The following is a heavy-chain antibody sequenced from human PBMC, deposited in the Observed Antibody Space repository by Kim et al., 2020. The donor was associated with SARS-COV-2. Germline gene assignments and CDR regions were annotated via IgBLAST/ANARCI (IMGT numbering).Heavy chain of an antibody. V-gene: IGHV3-30*04. Sequence: GGSLRLSCAASGFIFRNYAMHWVRQAPGQGLEWVTVISHDGSNIYYTDSVEGRFTISRDNSKNMLYLEMNSLRAEDSAVYYCARDAPLGSDDYIWGSYRYPPGFWGQGTLVTVSS. CDR3: ARDAPLGSDDYIWGSYRYPPGF. J-gene: IGHJ4*02. CDR2: ISHDGSNI. CDR1: GFIFRNYA. D-gene: IGHD3-16*02.